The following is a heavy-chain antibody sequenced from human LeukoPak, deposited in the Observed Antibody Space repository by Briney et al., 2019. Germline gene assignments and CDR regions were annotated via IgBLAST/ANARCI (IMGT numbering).Heavy chain of an antibody. CDR1: GYSIITGYY. Sequence: PSETLSLTCAVSGYSIITGYYWGWIRQPPGKRLEWIGSVYHSGSTYYNPSLKSRVTISVDTSKNQFSLKLSSLTAADTAVYYCARADYYDSSGCDYWGQGTLVTVSS. J-gene: IGHJ4*02. V-gene: IGHV4-38-2*01. D-gene: IGHD3-22*01. CDR3: ARADYYDSSGCDY. CDR2: VYHSGST.